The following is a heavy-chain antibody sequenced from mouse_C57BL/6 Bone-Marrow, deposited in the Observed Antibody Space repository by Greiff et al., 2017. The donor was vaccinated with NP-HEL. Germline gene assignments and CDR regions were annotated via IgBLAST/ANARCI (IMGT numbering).Heavy chain of an antibody. D-gene: IGHD1-1*01. CDR2: FYPGSGST. CDR1: GYTFTSYW. Sequence: QVQLQQPGAELVKPGASVKMSCKASGYTFTSYWITWVKQRPGQGLEWIGDFYPGSGSTNYNEKFKSKATLTVDTSSSTAYMQLSSLTSEDSAVYYCARTYYYGSSYYFDYWGQGTTLTVSS. J-gene: IGHJ2*01. CDR3: ARTYYYGSSYYFDY. V-gene: IGHV1-55*01.